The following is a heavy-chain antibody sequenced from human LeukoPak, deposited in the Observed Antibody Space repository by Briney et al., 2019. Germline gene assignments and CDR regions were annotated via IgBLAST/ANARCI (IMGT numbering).Heavy chain of an antibody. D-gene: IGHD3-10*01. CDR2: IRSKAYGGTT. J-gene: IGHJ6*03. CDR1: GFTFGDYA. V-gene: IGHV3-49*04. CDR3: TRAAWVRGVINPYYYYYYMDV. Sequence: PGGSLRLSCTASGFTFGDYAMSWVRQAPGKGLEWVGFIRSKAYGGTTEYAASVKGRFTISRDDSKSIAYLQMNSLKTEDTAVYYCTRAAWVRGVINPYYYYYYMDVWGKGTTVTISS.